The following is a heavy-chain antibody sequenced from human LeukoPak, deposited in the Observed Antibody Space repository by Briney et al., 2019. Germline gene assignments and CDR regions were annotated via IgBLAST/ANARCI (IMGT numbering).Heavy chain of an antibody. CDR2: IYHSGST. CDR3: ARDRAGSLAFDI. J-gene: IGHJ3*02. Sequence: SETLSLTCTVSGGSISSGGYYWSWIRQPPGKGLEWIGYIYHSGSTYYNPSLKSRVTISVDRSKNQFSLKLSSVTAADTAVYYCARDRAGSLAFDIWGQGTMVTVSS. CDR1: GGSISSGGYY. V-gene: IGHV4-30-2*01.